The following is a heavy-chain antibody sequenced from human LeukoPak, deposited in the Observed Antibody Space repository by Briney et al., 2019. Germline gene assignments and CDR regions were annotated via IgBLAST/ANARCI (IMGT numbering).Heavy chain of an antibody. Sequence: GRSLRLPCAASGFTFGSYAMHWVRQAPGRGLEWVAGISYDGTNKYYADSVKGRFTISRDNSKNTLYLQMNSLRTDDTAVYYCARESPACGEDCYFDYWGQGTLVPVSS. V-gene: IGHV3-30-3*01. J-gene: IGHJ4*02. CDR1: GFTFGSYA. D-gene: IGHD2-21*02. CDR3: ARESPACGEDCYFDY. CDR2: ISYDGTNK.